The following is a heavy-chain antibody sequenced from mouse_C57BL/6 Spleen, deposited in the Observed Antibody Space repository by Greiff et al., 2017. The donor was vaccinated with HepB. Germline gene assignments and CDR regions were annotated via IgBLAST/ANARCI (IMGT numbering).Heavy chain of an antibody. D-gene: IGHD1-1*01. V-gene: IGHV5-4*01. J-gene: IGHJ1*03. CDR1: GFTFSSYA. CDR3: AREDLTTVVARYFDV. Sequence: EVKLVESGGGLVKPGGSLKLSCAASGFTFSSYAMSWVRQTPEKRLEWVATISDGGSYTYYPDNVKGRFTISRDNAKNNLYLQMSHLKSEDTAMYYCAREDLTTVVARYFDVWGTGTTVTVSS. CDR2: ISDGGSYT.